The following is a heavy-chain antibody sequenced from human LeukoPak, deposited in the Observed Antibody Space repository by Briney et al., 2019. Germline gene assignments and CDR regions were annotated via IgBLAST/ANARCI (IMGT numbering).Heavy chain of an antibody. Sequence: GGSLRLSCAASGFTFSTYEINWVRQAPGKGLEWVSYISSSSSTIYYADSVKGRFTISRDNAKNSLYLQMNSLRAEDTAVYYCARDPGYCSGGSCYSVGHWGQGTLVTVSS. CDR1: GFTFSTYE. J-gene: IGHJ1*01. CDR3: ARDPGYCSGGSCYSVGH. D-gene: IGHD2-15*01. V-gene: IGHV3-48*01. CDR2: ISSSSSTI.